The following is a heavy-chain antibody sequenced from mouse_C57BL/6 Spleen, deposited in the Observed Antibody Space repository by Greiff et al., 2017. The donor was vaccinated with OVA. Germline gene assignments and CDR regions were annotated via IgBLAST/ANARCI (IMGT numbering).Heavy chain of an antibody. J-gene: IGHJ3*01. D-gene: IGHD2-3*01. CDR3: ERKGGYYVFAY. CDR1: GYTFTSYW. CDR2: IDPSDSYT. V-gene: IGHV1-50*01. Sequence: QVQLQQPGAELVKPGASVKLSCKASGYTFTSYWMQWVKQRPGQGLEWIGEIDPSDSYTNYNQKFKGKATLTVNTSSSPAYMQLSSLTSEDSAVYYCERKGGYYVFAYWGQGTLVTVSA.